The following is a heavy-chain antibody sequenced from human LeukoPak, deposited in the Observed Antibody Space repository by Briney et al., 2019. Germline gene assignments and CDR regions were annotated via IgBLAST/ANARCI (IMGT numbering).Heavy chain of an antibody. Sequence: PSETLSLTCTVSGGSISSSSYYWGWIRQPPGKGLEWIGSIYYSGSTYYNPSLKSRVTISVDTSKNQFSLKLSSVTAADTAVYYCVRHHYYTDVSNHYGFDYWGQGTLVTVSS. D-gene: IGHD1-26*01. CDR3: VRHHYYTDVSNHYGFDY. CDR1: GGSISSSSYY. J-gene: IGHJ4*02. CDR2: IYYSGST. V-gene: IGHV4-39*07.